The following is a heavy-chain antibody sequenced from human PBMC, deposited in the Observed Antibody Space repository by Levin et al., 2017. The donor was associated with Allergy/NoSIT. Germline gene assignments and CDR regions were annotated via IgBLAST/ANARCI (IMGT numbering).Heavy chain of an antibody. D-gene: IGHD4-17*01. CDR1: GGSVSSSTSY. V-gene: IGHV4-61*01. J-gene: IGHJ6*02. CDR2: VYYTGST. Sequence: SETLSLTCTVSGGSVSSSTSYWTWIRQPPGKRLEWIGYVYYTGSTNYNPSFKSRVTISVDTSKNQFSLRLTSVTAADTAVYYCARDRDGYGDSQFTRPLFYSAMDVWGPGTTVTVSS. CDR3: ARDRDGYGDSQFTRPLFYSAMDV.